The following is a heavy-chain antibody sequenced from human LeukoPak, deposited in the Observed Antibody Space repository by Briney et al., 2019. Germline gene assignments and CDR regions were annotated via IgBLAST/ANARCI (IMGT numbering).Heavy chain of an antibody. J-gene: IGHJ6*02. CDR1: GGSISSYY. D-gene: IGHD6-13*01. CDR3: ARYSSSWPHYYYGMDV. V-gene: IGHV4-59*01. Sequence: SETLSLTCTASGGSISSYYWSWIRQPPGKGLEWIGYIYYSGSTNYNPSLKSRVTISVDTSKNQFSLKLSSVTAADTAVYYCARYSSSWPHYYYGMDVWGQGTTVTVSS. CDR2: IYYSGST.